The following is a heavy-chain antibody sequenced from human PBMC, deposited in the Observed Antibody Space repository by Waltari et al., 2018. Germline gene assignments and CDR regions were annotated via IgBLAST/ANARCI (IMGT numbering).Heavy chain of an antibody. Sequence: EVQLVQSGAEVKKPEESLRISCEGSGYSFTSHGISWVRQMPGKGLEWVGRIDPSDSFRNYGPAFEGHVTISVDQSLRTAYLQWDSLKASGTAIYYCVRHRTTYPLEIDYWGQGTLVTVSS. CDR1: GYSFTSHG. CDR2: IDPSDSFR. D-gene: IGHD2-2*01. V-gene: IGHV5-10-1*01. J-gene: IGHJ4*02. CDR3: VRHRTTYPLEIDY.